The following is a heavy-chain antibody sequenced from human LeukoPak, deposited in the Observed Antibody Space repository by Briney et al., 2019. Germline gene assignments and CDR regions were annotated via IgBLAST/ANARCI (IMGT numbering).Heavy chain of an antibody. CDR2: ISGYNGNT. J-gene: IGHJ3*02. CDR3: ASLKNYYDSSGYLVTDAFDI. CDR1: GYTFTTYN. Sequence: ASVKFSCKASGYTFTTYNINWVRQAPGHGLEWMGWISGYNGNTNYAQKLQGRVTMTTDTSTSTAYMELRSLKSDDTAVYYCASLKNYYDSSGYLVTDAFDIWGQGTMVTVSS. D-gene: IGHD3-22*01. V-gene: IGHV1-18*01.